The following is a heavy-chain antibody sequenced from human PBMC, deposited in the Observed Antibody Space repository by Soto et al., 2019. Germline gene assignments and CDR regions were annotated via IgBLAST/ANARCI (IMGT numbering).Heavy chain of an antibody. V-gene: IGHV3-30-3*01. J-gene: IGHJ4*02. CDR3: AREWSTSGDLDY. D-gene: IGHD3-10*01. Sequence: VQLVESGGGVVQPGMSLRLSCAASGFTFSSHSIQWVRQTPGTGPEWVAVISYDGSIKYYADSVRGRFTISRDNSKNTLYLQMNSLRPEDTALYYCAREWSTSGDLDYWGQGTLVIVSS. CDR2: ISYDGSIK. CDR1: GFTFSSHS.